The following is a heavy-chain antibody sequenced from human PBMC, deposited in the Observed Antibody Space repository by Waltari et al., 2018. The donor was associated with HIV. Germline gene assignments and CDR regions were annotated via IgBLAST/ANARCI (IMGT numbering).Heavy chain of an antibody. Sequence: QVQLQESVPGLVWPSQTLSLTCIVYVYSISSGCYWGWRRQPPGKGLEWIGNIYHSGSSYYHPSLESRVTISVDTSMNQFSLKVSSMTAADTALYYCATIRAVAGSYYFDSWGQGILVTVSS. V-gene: IGHV4-38-2*02. CDR3: ATIRAVAGSYYFDS. CDR1: VYSISSGCY. J-gene: IGHJ4*02. CDR2: IYHSGSS. D-gene: IGHD6-19*01.